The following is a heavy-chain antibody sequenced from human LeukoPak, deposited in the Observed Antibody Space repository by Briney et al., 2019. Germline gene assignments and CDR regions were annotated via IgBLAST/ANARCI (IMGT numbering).Heavy chain of an antibody. Sequence: SETLSLTCTVSGGSISSSSYYWGWIRQPPGKGLEWIGSIYHSGSTYCTPSLKSRVTISVDTSKNQFSLKLSSVTAADTAVYYCARQDYSGSYYESDFDYWGQGTLVTVSS. D-gene: IGHD1-26*01. CDR2: IYHSGST. J-gene: IGHJ4*02. CDR3: ARQDYSGSYYESDFDY. V-gene: IGHV4-39*01. CDR1: GGSISSSSYY.